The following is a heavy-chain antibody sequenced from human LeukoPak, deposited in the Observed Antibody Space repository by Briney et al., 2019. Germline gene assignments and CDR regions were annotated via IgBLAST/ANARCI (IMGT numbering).Heavy chain of an antibody. V-gene: IGHV3-11*04. CDR1: GFTFSDYY. Sequence: GGSLRLSCAASGFTFSDYYMSWIRQAPGKGLEWVSYISSSGSTIYYADSVKGRSTISRDNAKNSLYLQMNSLRAEDTAVYYCAGDIYSGRDQIWGQGTMVTVSS. D-gene: IGHD1-26*01. CDR2: ISSSGSTI. CDR3: AGDIYSGRDQI. J-gene: IGHJ3*02.